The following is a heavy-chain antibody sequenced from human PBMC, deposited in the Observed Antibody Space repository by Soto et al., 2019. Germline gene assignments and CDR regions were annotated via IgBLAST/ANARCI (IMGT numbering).Heavy chain of an antibody. J-gene: IGHJ4*02. D-gene: IGHD6-13*01. Sequence: SETLSLTCTVSGGSISSYYWSWIRQPPGKGLEWIGYIYYSGSTNYNPSLKSRVTISVDTSKNQFSLKLSSVTAADTAVYYCARGSYSSSYPFDYWGQGTLVTVSS. CDR1: GGSISSYY. V-gene: IGHV4-59*01. CDR3: ARGSYSSSYPFDY. CDR2: IYYSGST.